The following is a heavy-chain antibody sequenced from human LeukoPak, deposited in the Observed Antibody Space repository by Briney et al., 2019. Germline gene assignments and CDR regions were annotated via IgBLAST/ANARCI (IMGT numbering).Heavy chain of an antibody. CDR2: ISWNSGSI. D-gene: IGHD1-26*01. V-gene: IGHV3-9*03. CDR1: GFTFDDYA. Sequence: PGRSLRLSCAASGFTFDDYAMHWVRQAPGKGLEWVSGISWNSGSIGYADSVKGRFTISRDNAKNSLYLQMNSLRAGDMALYYCASLGANDYWGQGTLVTVSS. J-gene: IGHJ4*02. CDR3: ASLGANDY.